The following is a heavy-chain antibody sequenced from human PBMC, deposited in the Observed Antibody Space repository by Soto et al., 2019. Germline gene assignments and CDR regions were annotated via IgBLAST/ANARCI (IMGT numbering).Heavy chain of an antibody. CDR1: GFTFSVSA. CDR2: IRSKANSYAT. Sequence: PGGSLRLSCAASGFTFSVSAMHWVRQASGKGLEWVGRIRSKANSYATAYAASVKGRFTISRDDSKNTAYLQMNSLKTEDTAVYYCTRQVGNSYASYYWGQGTLVTV. CDR3: TRQVGNSYASYY. D-gene: IGHD5-18*01. J-gene: IGHJ4*02. V-gene: IGHV3-73*01.